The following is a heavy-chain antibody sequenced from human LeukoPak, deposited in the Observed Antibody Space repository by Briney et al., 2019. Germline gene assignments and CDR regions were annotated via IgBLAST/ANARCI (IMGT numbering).Heavy chain of an antibody. CDR1: GGTFSSYA. Sequence: GSSVKVSCKASGGTFSSYAISWVRQAPGQGLEWMGGIIPIFGTANYTQKFQGRVTITADKSTSTAYMELSSLRSEDTAVYYCARSYGSGSYPYYYYYMDVWGKGTTVTVSS. D-gene: IGHD3-10*01. J-gene: IGHJ6*03. V-gene: IGHV1-69*06. CDR2: IIPIFGTA. CDR3: ARSYGSGSYPYYYYYMDV.